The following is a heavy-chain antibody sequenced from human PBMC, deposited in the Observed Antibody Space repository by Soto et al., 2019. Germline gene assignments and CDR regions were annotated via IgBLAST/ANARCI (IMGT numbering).Heavy chain of an antibody. Sequence: RGESLKISCQSSGYTFSNFWIGWVRQLPGKGLEWMGIIYPGDHETRYSPSFHGKVTISADRPINTAYLQWNSLEASDTAFYFCARSPRSSPYFDYWGQGALVTVSS. CDR2: IYPGDHET. CDR3: ARSPRSSPYFDY. J-gene: IGHJ4*02. CDR1: GYTFSNFW. D-gene: IGHD6-13*01. V-gene: IGHV5-51*01.